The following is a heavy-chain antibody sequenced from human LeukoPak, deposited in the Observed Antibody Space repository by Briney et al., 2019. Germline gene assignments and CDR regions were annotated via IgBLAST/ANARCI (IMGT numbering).Heavy chain of an antibody. D-gene: IGHD3-16*02. CDR3: AKDKVMMTYGGVIIGDY. Sequence: GGSLRLSCAASGVAFSSYGMHWVRQAPGKGPEWVAFIRYDGSYRYYSDSVKGRLTISRDNSKNTLFLQMNSLRPEDTAVYYCAKDKVMMTYGGVIIGDYWGLGTLVTVSS. CDR2: IRYDGSYR. J-gene: IGHJ4*02. V-gene: IGHV3-30*02. CDR1: GVAFSSYG.